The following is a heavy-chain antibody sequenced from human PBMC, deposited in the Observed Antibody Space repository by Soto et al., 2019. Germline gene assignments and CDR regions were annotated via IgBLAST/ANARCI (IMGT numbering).Heavy chain of an antibody. V-gene: IGHV3-15*01. CDR2: IKSKTDGGTT. CDR1: GFTFSNAG. Sequence: GGSLRLSCGASGFTFSNAGMSWVRQAPGKGLEWVGRIKSKTDGGTTDYTAPVKGRFTISRDDSKNTLYLQMNSLKTEDTAVYYCTSGPRVAFDIWGQGTMVTVSS. CDR3: TSGPRVAFDI. J-gene: IGHJ3*02.